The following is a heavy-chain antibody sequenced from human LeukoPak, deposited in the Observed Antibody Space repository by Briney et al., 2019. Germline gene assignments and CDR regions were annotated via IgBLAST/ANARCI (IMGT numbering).Heavy chain of an antibody. CDR1: GFTASNNY. CDR3: VRKNRDFNAAFDI. Sequence: GGSLRLSCAACGFTASNNYMSWVRQAPGKGLEWVSISYSDSNTNYADSVKGRFTISRDTSQNTLSLQMNSLRAEDTAVYYCVRKNRDFNAAFDIWGQGTVVTVSS. V-gene: IGHV3-53*01. CDR2: SYSDSNT. J-gene: IGHJ3*02. D-gene: IGHD1-14*01.